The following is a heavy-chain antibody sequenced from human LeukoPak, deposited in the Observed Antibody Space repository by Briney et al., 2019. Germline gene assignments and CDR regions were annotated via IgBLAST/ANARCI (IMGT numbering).Heavy chain of an antibody. V-gene: IGHV1-69*06. CDR1: GGTFSSYA. J-gene: IGHJ3*02. Sequence: SVKVSCKASGGTFSSYAISWVRQAPGQGLEWMGGIIPIFGTANYAQKFQGRVTITADKSTSTAYMELSSLRSEDTAVYYCAREGIAVAGGAFDIWGQGTMVTVSS. CDR3: AREGIAVAGGAFDI. D-gene: IGHD6-19*01. CDR2: IIPIFGTA.